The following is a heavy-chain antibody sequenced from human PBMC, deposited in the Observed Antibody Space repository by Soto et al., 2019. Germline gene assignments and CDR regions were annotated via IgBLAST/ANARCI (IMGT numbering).Heavy chain of an antibody. CDR1: GGSLGSYY. CDR2: VFYTGRA. V-gene: IGHV4-59*01. D-gene: IGHD3-22*01. J-gene: IGHJ6*02. CDR3: ARDGDGRITTNPYYYNGMDV. Sequence: QVQLQESGPGLVEASETLSLTCTVSGGSLGSYYWSWIRQPPGKGLEWIGYVFYTGRANYNASLKSRVSISLGTSNYQFARKLSSVTAADTAVYYCARDGDGRITTNPYYYNGMDVWGPGTTVTVSS.